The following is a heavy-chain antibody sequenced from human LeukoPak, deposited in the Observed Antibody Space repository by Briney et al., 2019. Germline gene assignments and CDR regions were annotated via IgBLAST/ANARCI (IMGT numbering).Heavy chain of an antibody. J-gene: IGHJ5*02. Sequence: SETLSLTCTVSGGSISSYYWSWIRQPPGKGLEWIGYIYYSGSTNYNPSLKSRVTVSVNTSKNQFSLKLSSVTAADTAVYYCARGYLFNWFDPWGQGTLVTVSS. CDR1: GGSISSYY. CDR3: ARGYLFNWFDP. CDR2: IYYSGST. V-gene: IGHV4-59*01. D-gene: IGHD1-26*01.